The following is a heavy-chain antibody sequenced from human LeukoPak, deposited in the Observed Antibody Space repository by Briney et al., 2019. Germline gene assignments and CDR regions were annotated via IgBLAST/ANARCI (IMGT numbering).Heavy chain of an antibody. Sequence: GGSLRLSCAASGFTFISYAMHWVRQAPGKGLEWVAAISHDGSNKYHADSVKGRFTISRDNSKNTVYLQMNSLRAEDTAVYFCAGSPEYSSSGFEYFLPSGQGNLVTVSS. CDR1: GFTFISYA. V-gene: IGHV3-30*01. D-gene: IGHD6-13*01. J-gene: IGHJ1*01. CDR3: AGSPEYSSSGFEYFLP. CDR2: ISHDGSNK.